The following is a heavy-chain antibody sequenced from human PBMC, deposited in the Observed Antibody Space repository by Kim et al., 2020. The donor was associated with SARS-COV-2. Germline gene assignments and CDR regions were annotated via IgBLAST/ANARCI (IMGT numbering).Heavy chain of an antibody. CDR3: ATGYSNSWFNPPDY. J-gene: IGHJ4*02. CDR1: GSTITSYY. V-gene: IGHV1-46*01. Sequence: ASVKVSCTASGSTITSYYIHWVRQAPGQRLEWMGLITPSGGSTSYAQKFQGRVTMTRDRATSTFYMELSSLRSEDTAMYYCATGYSNSWFNPPDYLGQ. D-gene: IGHD1-26*01. CDR2: ITPSGGST.